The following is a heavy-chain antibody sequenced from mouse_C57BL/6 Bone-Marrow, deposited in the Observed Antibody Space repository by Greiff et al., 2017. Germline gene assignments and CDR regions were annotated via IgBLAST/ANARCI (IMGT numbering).Heavy chain of an antibody. CDR3: ARYYYGSPYFDV. J-gene: IGHJ1*03. D-gene: IGHD1-1*01. CDR2: ISNGGGST. Sequence: DVHLVESGGGLVQPGGSLKLSCAASGFTFSDYYMYWVRQTPEKRLEWVAYISNGGGSTYYPDTVKGRFTISRDNAKNTLYLQMSRLKSEDTAMYYCARYYYGSPYFDVWGTGTTVTVSS. CDR1: GFTFSDYY. V-gene: IGHV5-12*01.